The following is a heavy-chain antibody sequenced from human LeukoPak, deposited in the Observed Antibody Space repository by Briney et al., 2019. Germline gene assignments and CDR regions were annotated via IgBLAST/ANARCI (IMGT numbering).Heavy chain of an antibody. V-gene: IGHV3-23*01. J-gene: IGHJ4*02. D-gene: IGHD2-8*01. CDR1: GFIFSSYA. CDR3: AKDRSCINDVCHGGFDY. Sequence: PGGSLRLSCAASGFIFSSYAMSWVRQAPGKGLEWVSTISGSGGSTYYADSAKGRFTISRDNSKNTVYLQMNSLRAEDTAVYYCAKDRSCINDVCHGGFDYWGQGTLVTVSS. CDR2: ISGSGGST.